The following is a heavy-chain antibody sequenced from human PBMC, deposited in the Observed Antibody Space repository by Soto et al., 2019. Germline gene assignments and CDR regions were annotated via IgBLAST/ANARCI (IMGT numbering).Heavy chain of an antibody. V-gene: IGHV3-48*01. CDR2: ISSSSSTI. CDR3: ARDYCSGGSCYPNYYYYYMDV. J-gene: IGHJ6*03. D-gene: IGHD2-15*01. Sequence: GGSLRLSCAASGFTFSSYSMNWVRQAPGKGLEWVSYISSSSSTIYYADSVKGRFTISRDNAKNSLYLQMNILRAEDTAVYYCARDYCSGGSCYPNYYYYYMDVWGKETTVTVSS. CDR1: GFTFSSYS.